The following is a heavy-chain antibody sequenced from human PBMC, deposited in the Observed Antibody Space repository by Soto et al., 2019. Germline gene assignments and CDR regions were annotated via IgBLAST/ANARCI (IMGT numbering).Heavy chain of an antibody. D-gene: IGHD3-10*01. CDR2: IYYSGST. V-gene: IGHV4-31*03. Sequence: SETLSLTCTVSGGSISSGGYYWSWIRQHPGKGLKWIGYIYYSGSTYYNPSLKSRVTISVDTSKNQFSLKLSSVTAADTAVYYCARSEFGEFQNWFDPWGQGTLVTVSS. CDR1: GGSISSGGYY. J-gene: IGHJ5*02. CDR3: ARSEFGEFQNWFDP.